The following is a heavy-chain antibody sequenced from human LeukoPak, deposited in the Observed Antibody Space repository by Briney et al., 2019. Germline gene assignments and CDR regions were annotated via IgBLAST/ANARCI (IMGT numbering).Heavy chain of an antibody. Sequence: ASVKVSCKASGYTFTSYGISWVRQAPGQGLEWMGWISAYNGNTNYAQKLQGRVTMTTDTSTSTAYMELSSLRSEDTAVYYCARGLGYRYCSSTSCYTYYYYGMDVWGQGTTVTVSS. CDR1: GYTFTSYG. J-gene: IGHJ6*02. CDR2: ISAYNGNT. CDR3: ARGLGYRYCSSTSCYTYYYYGMDV. D-gene: IGHD2-2*01. V-gene: IGHV1-18*01.